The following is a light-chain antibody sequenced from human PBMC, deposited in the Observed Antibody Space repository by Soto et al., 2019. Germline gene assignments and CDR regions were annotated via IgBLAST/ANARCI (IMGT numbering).Light chain of an antibody. CDR2: DVS. J-gene: IGLJ1*01. CDR3: SSYTNSNTLV. CDR1: SSDVGGYNY. Sequence: QSALTQPASVSGSPGQSITISCTGTSSDVGGYNYVSWYQQYPGKAPKLMIYDVSNRPSGVSDRFSGSKSGNTASLTISGLQAEDEADYYCSSYTNSNTLVFGTGTKVTVL. V-gene: IGLV2-14*01.